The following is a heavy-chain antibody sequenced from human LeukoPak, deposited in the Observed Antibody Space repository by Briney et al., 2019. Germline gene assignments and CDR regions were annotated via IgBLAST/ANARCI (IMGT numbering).Heavy chain of an antibody. J-gene: IGHJ4*02. CDR3: ARVVGYSYGGGY. V-gene: IGHV4-39*01. CDR1: GGSISSGSYY. CDR2: MYYSGST. Sequence: SETLSLTCTVSGGSISSGSYYRGWIRQPPGKGLEWIGSMYYSGSTYYSPSLKSRVTISADTSKNQFSLKLSSVTAADTAVYYCARVVGYSYGGGYLGQGTLVTVSS. D-gene: IGHD5-18*01.